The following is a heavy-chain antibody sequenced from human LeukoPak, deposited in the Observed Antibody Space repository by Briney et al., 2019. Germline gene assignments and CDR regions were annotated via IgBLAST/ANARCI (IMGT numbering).Heavy chain of an antibody. CDR1: GFTFSSYA. D-gene: IGHD2-21*01. CDR2: IRVDGHNT. CDR3: ASTASYCGINCYSYFDY. V-gene: IGHV3-23*01. J-gene: IGHJ4*02. Sequence: GGSLRLSCAASGFTFSSYALSWVRQAPGMGLEWVLGIRVDGHNTYYADSVKGRFTISRDNPKNTLFLQMDSLRAEDTAVYYCASTASYCGINCYSYFDYWGQGTLVTVSS.